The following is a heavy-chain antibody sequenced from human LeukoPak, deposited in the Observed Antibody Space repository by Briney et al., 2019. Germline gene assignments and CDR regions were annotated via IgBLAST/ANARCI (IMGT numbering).Heavy chain of an antibody. CDR3: ARVGEMRDFLDAFDI. V-gene: IGHV3-48*03. CDR1: GFTFSSYE. D-gene: IGHD3-3*01. J-gene: IGHJ3*02. Sequence: GGSLRLSCAASGFTFSSYEMNWVRQAPGKGLEWVSYISTSGSSGSTIYYADSVKGRFTISRDNAKTSLYLQMNSLRAEDSAVYYCARVGEMRDFLDAFDIWGQGTMVTVSS. CDR2: ISTSGSSGSTI.